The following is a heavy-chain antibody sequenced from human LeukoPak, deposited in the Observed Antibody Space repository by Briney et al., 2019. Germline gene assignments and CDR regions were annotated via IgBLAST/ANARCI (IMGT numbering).Heavy chain of an antibody. V-gene: IGHV3-11*01. Sequence: GSLRLSCAASGFIFNDYYMSWIRQAPGKGLEWVSYISSSGSIIYYADSGKGRFTISRDNAKNTLYLQMNSLRVEDTAVYYCARDYRCSSTSCKDRTFDYWGQGTLVTVSS. D-gene: IGHD2-2*01. CDR3: ARDYRCSSTSCKDRTFDY. J-gene: IGHJ4*02. CDR2: ISSSGSII. CDR1: GFIFNDYY.